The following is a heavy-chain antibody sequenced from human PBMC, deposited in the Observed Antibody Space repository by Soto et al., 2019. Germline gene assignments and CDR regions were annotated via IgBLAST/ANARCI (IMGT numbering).Heavy chain of an antibody. CDR2: ISGSGGST. D-gene: IGHD1-26*01. V-gene: IGHV3-23*01. CDR1: GFTFSSYA. J-gene: IGHJ6*02. CDR3: AKAMGATPYYYAMNV. Sequence: EVQLLESGGGLVQPGGSLRLSCAASGFTFSSYAMSWVRQAPGKGLEWVSAISGSGGSTYYADSVKGRFTISRDNSKNTLYLQMDSLRAEDTAVYYCAKAMGATPYYYAMNVWGQGSTVTVSS.